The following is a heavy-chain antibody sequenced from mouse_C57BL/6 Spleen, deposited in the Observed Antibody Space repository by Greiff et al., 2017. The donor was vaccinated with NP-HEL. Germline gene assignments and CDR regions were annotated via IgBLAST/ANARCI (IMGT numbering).Heavy chain of an antibody. CDR3: ARNSNYVDAMDY. CDR2: IYPGSGST. V-gene: IGHV1-55*01. Sequence: VQLQQPGAELVKPGASVKMSCKASGYTFTSYWITWVKQRPGQGLEWIGDIYPGSGSTNYNEKFKSKATLTVDTSSSTAYMQLSSLTSEDSAVYYCARNSNYVDAMDYWGQGTSVTVSS. J-gene: IGHJ4*01. CDR1: GYTFTSYW. D-gene: IGHD2-5*01.